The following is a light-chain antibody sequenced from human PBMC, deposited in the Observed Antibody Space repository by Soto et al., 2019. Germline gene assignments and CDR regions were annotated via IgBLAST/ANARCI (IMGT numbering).Light chain of an antibody. CDR3: QHYGTSAL. CDR1: QSVSDSY. Sequence: EIVLTQSPGTLSLSPGERATLSCRASQSVSDSYLAWYQQKPGQAPRLLIYASSRATGIPDRFSGSGSGTDFPLTISRLAPEDFAVYYCQHYGTSALFGPGTKVDIK. J-gene: IGKJ3*01. CDR2: AS. V-gene: IGKV3-20*01.